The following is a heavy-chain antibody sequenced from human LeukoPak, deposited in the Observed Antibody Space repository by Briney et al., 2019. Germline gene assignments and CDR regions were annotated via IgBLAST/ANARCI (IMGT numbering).Heavy chain of an antibody. J-gene: IGHJ4*02. V-gene: IGHV4-4*07. Sequence: PSETLSLTSAVPGASISAFHWTWFRQPAGKTLEWIGLIYSSGSTLFNPSLKSRVAMSLDLTKNQLSLRLTSLTAADTAMYYCARKDGDYWGQGTLVTVSS. CDR3: ARKDGDY. CDR2: IYSSGST. CDR1: GASISAFH.